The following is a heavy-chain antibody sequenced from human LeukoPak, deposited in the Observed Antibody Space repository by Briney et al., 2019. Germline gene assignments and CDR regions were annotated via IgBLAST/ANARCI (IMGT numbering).Heavy chain of an antibody. CDR2: INHSGST. CDR1: GGSFSGYY. Sequence: SETLSLTCAVYGGSFSGYYWSWIRQPPGEGLEWIGEINHSGSTNYNPSLKSRVTISVDTSKNQFSLKLSSVTAADTAVYYCVREGGSGSFGYFDYWGQGTLVTVSS. D-gene: IGHD3-10*01. CDR3: VREGGSGSFGYFDY. J-gene: IGHJ4*02. V-gene: IGHV4-34*01.